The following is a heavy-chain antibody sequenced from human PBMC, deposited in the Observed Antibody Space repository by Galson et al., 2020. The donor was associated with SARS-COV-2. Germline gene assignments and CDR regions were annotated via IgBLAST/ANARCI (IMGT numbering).Heavy chain of an antibody. CDR2: ISSSSSTI. J-gene: IGHJ4*02. Sequence: GGSLRLSCAASGFTFSRYSMNWVRQAPGKGLEWVSYISSSSSTIHYADSVKGRFTISRDNAKNSLYLQMNSLRAEDTAVYYCARPDCTNGVCYFYFDYWGQGTLVTVSS. CDR3: ARPDCTNGVCYFYFDY. CDR1: GFTFSRYS. D-gene: IGHD2-8*01. V-gene: IGHV3-48*01.